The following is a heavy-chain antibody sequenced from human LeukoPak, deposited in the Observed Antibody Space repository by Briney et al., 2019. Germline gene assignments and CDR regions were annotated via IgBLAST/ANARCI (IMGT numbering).Heavy chain of an antibody. D-gene: IGHD6-19*01. Sequence: GASVKVSCKASGYTFTSYGFSWVRQAPGQGLEWMGWISAYNGNTNYAQKLQGRVTMTTDTSTSTAYMELRSLRSDDTAVYYCAKDYSSGWYPGAAFDIWGQGTMVTVSS. V-gene: IGHV1-18*01. CDR1: GYTFTSYG. CDR3: AKDYSSGWYPGAAFDI. CDR2: ISAYNGNT. J-gene: IGHJ3*02.